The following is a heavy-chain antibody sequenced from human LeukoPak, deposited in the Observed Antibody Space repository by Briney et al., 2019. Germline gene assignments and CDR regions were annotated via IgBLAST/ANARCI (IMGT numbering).Heavy chain of an antibody. Sequence: ASVKVSCKVSGYTFTGYFIHWLRQAPGQGLEWMGWVDPNSGDTNYAQTFQGRVTMTTDTSISTAYMELSSLTSDDTAVYYCARPYSITWYEWFDHWGQGTLVTVSS. CDR3: ARPYSITWYEWFDH. D-gene: IGHD2-2*01. CDR2: VDPNSGDT. J-gene: IGHJ5*02. V-gene: IGHV1-2*02. CDR1: GYTFTGYF.